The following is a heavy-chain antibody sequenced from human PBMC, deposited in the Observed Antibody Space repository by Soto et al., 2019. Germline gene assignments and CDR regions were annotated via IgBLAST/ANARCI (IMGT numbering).Heavy chain of an antibody. Sequence: PGGSLRLSCSASGFTFSSYAMHWVRQAPGKGLEYVSAISSNGGSTYYADSVKGRFTISRDNSKNTLYLQMSSLRAEDTAVYYCVKVFTGTTYGMDVWGQGTTVTVSS. D-gene: IGHD1-7*01. CDR1: GFTFSSYA. CDR2: ISSNGGST. V-gene: IGHV3-64D*08. J-gene: IGHJ6*02. CDR3: VKVFTGTTYGMDV.